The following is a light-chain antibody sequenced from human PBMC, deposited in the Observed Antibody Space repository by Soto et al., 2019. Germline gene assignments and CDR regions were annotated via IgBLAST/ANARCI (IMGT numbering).Light chain of an antibody. CDR2: AAS. CDR3: QQSYSALRT. Sequence: DIQMTQSTSSLSASVGDRVTITCRASQSINNYLNWYQQKPGRAPNLLIYAASSLQSGVPSRFSGSGSGTEFTLTISSLQPEDSATYYYQQSYSALRTFGQGTKVDI. CDR1: QSINNY. J-gene: IGKJ1*01. V-gene: IGKV1-39*01.